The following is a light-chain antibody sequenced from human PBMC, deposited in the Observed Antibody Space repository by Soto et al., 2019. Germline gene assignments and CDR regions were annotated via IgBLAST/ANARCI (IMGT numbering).Light chain of an antibody. J-gene: IGLJ3*02. V-gene: IGLV2-11*01. CDR3: CSYAGIYTV. CDR2: DVS. Sequence: QSALTQPRSVSGSPGQSVTISCTGTSSDVGGYNYVSWYQQHPGKAPKLMIHDVSERPSGVPDRFSGSKSGNTASLTISGLQAEDEADYYCCSYAGIYTVFGGGTQLTVL. CDR1: SSDVGGYNY.